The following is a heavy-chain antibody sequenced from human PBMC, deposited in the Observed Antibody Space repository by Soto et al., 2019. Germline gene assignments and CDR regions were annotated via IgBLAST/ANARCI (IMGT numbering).Heavy chain of an antibody. CDR3: TTSKGHLNH. J-gene: IGHJ4*02. D-gene: IGHD2-2*01. CDR2: ITGSSDTT. Sequence: EVQLVESGGGLVQPGGSLRLSCAASGFTFSVYSMNWVRQTPGKGLDWVSYITGSSDTTRFADSVKGRFTVSRDNAKNSLYLQMNNLRDEDTGVYYCTTSKGHLNHWGQGTLVSVSS. CDR1: GFTFSVYS. V-gene: IGHV3-48*02.